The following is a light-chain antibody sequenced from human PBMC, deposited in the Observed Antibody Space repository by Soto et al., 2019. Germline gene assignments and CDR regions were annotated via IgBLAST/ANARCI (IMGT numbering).Light chain of an antibody. V-gene: IGLV2-14*01. CDR3: NSYTSYNTQWL. CDR2: DVS. Sequence: QSVLTQPASVSGSPGQSITISCTGTSSDVGGSNYVSWYQQHPGKAPRLLIYDVSKRPSGVSDRFSGSKSGNTASLTISGLQAEDEAHYYCNSYTSYNTQWLFGGGTKLTVL. J-gene: IGLJ3*02. CDR1: SSDVGGSNY.